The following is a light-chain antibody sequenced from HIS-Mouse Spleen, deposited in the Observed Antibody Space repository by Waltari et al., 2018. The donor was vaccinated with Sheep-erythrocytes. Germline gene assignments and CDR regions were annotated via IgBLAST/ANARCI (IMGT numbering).Light chain of an antibody. J-gene: IGKJ5*01. CDR2: AAS. V-gene: IGKV1-12*01. Sequence: DIQTTQSPSSVSASVGDRVTITCRASQGISSWLAWCQQKPGKAPKLLIYAASSLQSGVPSRFSGSGSGTDFTLTISSLQPEDFATYYCQQANSFPITFGQGTRLEIK. CDR1: QGISSW. CDR3: QQANSFPIT.